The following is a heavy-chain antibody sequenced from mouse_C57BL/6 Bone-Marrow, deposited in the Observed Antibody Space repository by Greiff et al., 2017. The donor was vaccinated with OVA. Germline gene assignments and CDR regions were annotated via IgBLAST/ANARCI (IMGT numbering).Heavy chain of an antibody. V-gene: IGHV1-81*01. CDR2: IYPRSGNT. J-gene: IGHJ3*01. Sequence: VQLQQSGAELARPGASVKLSCKASGYTFTSYGISWVKQRTGQGLEWIGEIYPRSGNTYYNEKFKGKATLTADKSSSTAYMELRSLTSEDSAVYFSARRSSYSQPFAYWGQGTLVTVSA. D-gene: IGHD2-10*01. CDR1: GYTFTSYG. CDR3: ARRSSYSQPFAY.